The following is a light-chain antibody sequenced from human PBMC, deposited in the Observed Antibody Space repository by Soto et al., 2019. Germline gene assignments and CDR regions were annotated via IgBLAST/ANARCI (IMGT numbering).Light chain of an antibody. CDR3: QQFNNLPWT. Sequence: DIQMTQSPSSLSASVGDRVTITCQASQDISHYLNWYQQKPGKAPKLLIYDASNLETGVPSRFSGNGSGTDFIFTISSLQPNDIATYYCQQFNNLPWTCGQGTKVEIE. J-gene: IGKJ1*01. CDR1: QDISHY. CDR2: DAS. V-gene: IGKV1-33*01.